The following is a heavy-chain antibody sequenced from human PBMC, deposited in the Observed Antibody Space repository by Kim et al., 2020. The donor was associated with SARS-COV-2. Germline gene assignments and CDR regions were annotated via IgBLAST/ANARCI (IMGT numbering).Heavy chain of an antibody. D-gene: IGHD3-22*01. CDR2: ISYDGSNK. V-gene: IGHV3-30*18. J-gene: IGHJ4*02. CDR3: AKELYYYDSSGYWGGYFDY. Sequence: GSLRLSCAASGFTFSSYGMHWVRQAPGKGLEWVAVISYDGSNKYYADSVKGRFTISRDNSKNTLYLQMNSLRAEDTAVYYCAKELYYYDSSGYWGGYFDYWGQGTLVTVSS. CDR1: GFTFSSYG.